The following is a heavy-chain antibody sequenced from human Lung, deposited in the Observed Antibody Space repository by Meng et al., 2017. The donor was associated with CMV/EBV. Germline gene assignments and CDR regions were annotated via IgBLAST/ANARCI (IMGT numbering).Heavy chain of an antibody. CDR1: GFTFDDHA. CDR3: AKGSYSLAGSYFDY. J-gene: IGHJ4*02. Sequence: GGSLRLXCAASGFTFDDHAMHLVRQAPGKGLEWVSGISWNSGTIDYADSVKGRFTISRDNAKTSLYLEMNSLRAEDMAFYYCAKGSYSLAGSYFDYWGQGILVTVSS. V-gene: IGHV3-9*03. D-gene: IGHD3-10*01. CDR2: ISWNSGTI.